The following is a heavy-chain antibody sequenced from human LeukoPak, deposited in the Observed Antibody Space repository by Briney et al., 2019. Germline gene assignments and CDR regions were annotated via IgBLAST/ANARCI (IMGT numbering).Heavy chain of an antibody. CDR3: ARVYYYDSSGYRNYYFDS. D-gene: IGHD3-22*01. CDR2: ISPNSGGT. J-gene: IGHJ4*02. V-gene: IGHV1-2*02. Sequence: ASVKVSCKAYGYTFTGYYMHWARQAPGQGLEWMGWISPNSGGTNYAQKFQGRVTMTRDTYTSTAYMELSRLRSDDTAVYFCARVYYYDSSGYRNYYFDSWGQGTLVTVSS. CDR1: GYTFTGYY.